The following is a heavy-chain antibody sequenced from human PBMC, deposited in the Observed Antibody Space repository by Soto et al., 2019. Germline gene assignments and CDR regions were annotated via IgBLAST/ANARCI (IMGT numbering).Heavy chain of an antibody. CDR3: ARLHGYCISSSCHGHYAMDV. D-gene: IGHD2-2*01. V-gene: IGHV4-39*01. CDR1: GGSISSGCYY. Sequence: SETLSLTCTVSGGSISSGCYYWGWIRQPPGKGLEWIGSIYYSGSTYYNPSLNSRVTVSVDTSKNQFSLKVTSVTAADTAVYYCARLHGYCISSSCHGHYAMDVWGQGTTVTVS. CDR2: IYYSGST. J-gene: IGHJ6*02.